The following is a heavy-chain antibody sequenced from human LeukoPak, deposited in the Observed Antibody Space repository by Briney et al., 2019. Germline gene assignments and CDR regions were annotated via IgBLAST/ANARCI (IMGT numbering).Heavy chain of an antibody. D-gene: IGHD6-13*01. V-gene: IGHV4-34*01. CDR1: GGSFSGYY. J-gene: IGHJ3*02. Sequence: SETLSLTCAVYGGSFSGYYWSWIRQPPGKGLEWIGEINHSGSTNYNPSLKSRVTISVDTSKNQFSLKLSSVTAADTAVYYCASDIAAAGNDAFGIWGQGTMVTVSS. CDR2: INHSGST. CDR3: ASDIAAAGNDAFGI.